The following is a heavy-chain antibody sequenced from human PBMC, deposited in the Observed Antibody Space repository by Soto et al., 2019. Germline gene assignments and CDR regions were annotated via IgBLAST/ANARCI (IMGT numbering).Heavy chain of an antibody. V-gene: IGHV1-69*13. J-gene: IGHJ6*02. CDR3: ARVALPYYYYYVMDV. CDR2: IIPIFGTA. CDR1: GGTFSSYA. Sequence: ASVKVSCKASGGTFSSYANSWVRQAPGQGLEWMGGIIPIFGTANYAQKFQGRVTITADESTSTAYMELSSLRSEDTAVYYCARVALPYYYYYVMDVWGQGTTVTVSS.